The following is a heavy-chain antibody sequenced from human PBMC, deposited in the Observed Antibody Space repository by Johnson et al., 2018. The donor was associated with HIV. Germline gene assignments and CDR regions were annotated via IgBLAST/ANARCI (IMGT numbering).Heavy chain of an antibody. CDR1: GFTFSSYA. J-gene: IGHJ3*02. CDR2: IKSKTDGGTT. CDR3: TTDLASDAFDI. Sequence: VQLVESGGGLVKPGGSLRLSCAASGFTFSSYAMHWVRQAPGKGLEWVGRIKSKTDGGTTDYAAPVKGRFTISRDDSKNTLYLQMNSLKTEDTAVYYCTTDLASDAFDIWGQGTMFTVSS. V-gene: IGHV3-15*01.